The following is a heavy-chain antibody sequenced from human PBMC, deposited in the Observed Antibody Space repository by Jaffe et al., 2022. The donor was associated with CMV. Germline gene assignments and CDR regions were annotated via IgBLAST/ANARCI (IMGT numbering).Heavy chain of an antibody. CDR3: ARDYQGATWIDY. D-gene: IGHD1-26*01. Sequence: EVQVVESGGGLVKPGGSLRLSCAASGFTFSSFSFSWVRQGPGKGLEWVSSTSRSSNSIYHADSVKGRFTMSRDNTKNSLYLQMNSLRAEDTGIYYCARDYQGATWIDYWGQGTLVTVSS. CDR1: GFTFSSFS. J-gene: IGHJ4*02. CDR2: TSRSSNSI. V-gene: IGHV3-21*01.